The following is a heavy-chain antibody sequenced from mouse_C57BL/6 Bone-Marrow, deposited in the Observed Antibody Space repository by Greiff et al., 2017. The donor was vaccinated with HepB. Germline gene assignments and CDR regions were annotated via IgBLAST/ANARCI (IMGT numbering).Heavy chain of an antibody. CDR2: ISGGGGNT. Sequence: EVQLVESWGGLVKPGGSLKLSCAASGFTFSSYTMSWVRQTPEKRLEWVATISGGGGNTYYPDSVKGRFTISRDNAKNTLYLQMSSLRSEDTALYYCARRRFITTVVAMDYWGQGTSVTVSS. D-gene: IGHD1-1*01. CDR3: ARRRFITTVVAMDY. J-gene: IGHJ4*01. CDR1: GFTFSSYT. V-gene: IGHV5-9*01.